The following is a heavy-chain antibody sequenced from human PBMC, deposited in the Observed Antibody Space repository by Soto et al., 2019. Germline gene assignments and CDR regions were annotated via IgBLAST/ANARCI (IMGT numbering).Heavy chain of an antibody. J-gene: IGHJ4*02. CDR1: GGSISSAAYY. CDR3: AREYTYGSNFFDC. V-gene: IGHV4-31*03. Sequence: QVQLQESGPGLVKPSQTLSLTCTVSGGSISSAAYYWSWIRQHPGKGLEWIGDISHSGSTYYPPSLKSRVIISADTSKNQFSLNLTSVTAADTAVYYCAREYTYGSNFFDCWGQGALVTVSS. D-gene: IGHD5-18*01. CDR2: ISHSGST.